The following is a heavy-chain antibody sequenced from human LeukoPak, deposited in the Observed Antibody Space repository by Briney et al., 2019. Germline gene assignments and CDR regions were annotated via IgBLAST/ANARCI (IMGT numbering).Heavy chain of an antibody. CDR2: IHTSGST. CDR1: GGSISSGFYY. J-gene: IGHJ4*02. CDR3: ARDVYYYDSSGYHLFDY. D-gene: IGHD3-22*01. Sequence: PSETLSLTCTVSGGSISSGFYYWSWIRQPAGKGLEWIGRIHTSGSTNNNPSLKSRVTVSVDTSKNQFSLKLSSVTAADTAVYYCARDVYYYDSSGYHLFDYWGQGTLVTVSS. V-gene: IGHV4-61*02.